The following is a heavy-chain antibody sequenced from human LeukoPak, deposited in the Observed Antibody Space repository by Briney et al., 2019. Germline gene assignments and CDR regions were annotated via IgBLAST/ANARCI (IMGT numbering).Heavy chain of an antibody. CDR1: GGSISSGDYY. CDR2: IYYSGST. V-gene: IGHV4-30-4*01. J-gene: IGHJ6*02. D-gene: IGHD3-22*01. CDR3: ARDVVKTGNSYYYGMDV. Sequence: SQTLSLTRTVSGGSISSGDYYWSWIRQPPGKGLEWIGYIYYSGSTYYNPSLKSRVTISVDTSKNQFSLKLSSVTAADTAVYYCARDVVKTGNSYYYGMDVWGQGTTVTVSS.